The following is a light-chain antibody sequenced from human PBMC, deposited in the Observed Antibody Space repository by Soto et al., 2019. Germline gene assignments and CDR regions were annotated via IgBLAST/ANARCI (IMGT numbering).Light chain of an antibody. Sequence: DIQMTQSPSSLSAVVGDRVTITCRASQTISTYLNWYQQKPGKAPKLLIYAASSLQSGVPSRFTGSGSGTDFTLTISSLQPEDFATYYCQQSHGIPYTFGQGTKLEIK. CDR2: AAS. CDR3: QQSHGIPYT. V-gene: IGKV1-39*01. CDR1: QTISTY. J-gene: IGKJ2*01.